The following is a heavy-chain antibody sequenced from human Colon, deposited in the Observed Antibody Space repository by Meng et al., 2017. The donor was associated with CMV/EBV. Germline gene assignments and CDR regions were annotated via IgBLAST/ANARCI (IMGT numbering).Heavy chain of an antibody. CDR3: AKNFYGSGSRGYGMDV. CDR2: ISWDGGTS. V-gene: IGHV3-43D*03. Sequence: GGSLRLSCVASGFIFSNHAMHWVRQVPGKGLEWVSLISWDGGTSYYADSVKGRFTISRDNTKNSLYLQMDSLRAEDSALYYCAKNFYGSGSRGYGMDVWGQGTTVTVSS. J-gene: IGHJ6*02. CDR1: GFIFSNHA. D-gene: IGHD3-10*01.